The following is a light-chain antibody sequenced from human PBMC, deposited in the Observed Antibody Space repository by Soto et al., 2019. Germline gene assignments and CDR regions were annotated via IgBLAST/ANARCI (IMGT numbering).Light chain of an antibody. CDR1: QSVSGD. CDR2: DAS. Sequence: EIVLTQSPATLSVSPGERATLSCRASQSVSGDLAWYHHKPGQAPRLLIYDASARALDTPARFAGSGSGTAFTLVISSLQSEDFAVYFCQQYNNWPITLGQGTRLEIK. J-gene: IGKJ5*01. V-gene: IGKV3-15*01. CDR3: QQYNNWPIT.